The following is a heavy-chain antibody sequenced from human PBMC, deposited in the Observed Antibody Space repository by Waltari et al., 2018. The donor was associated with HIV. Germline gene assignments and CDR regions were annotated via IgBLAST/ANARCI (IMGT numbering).Heavy chain of an antibody. J-gene: IGHJ4*02. V-gene: IGHV1-18*01. Sequence: QVQLVQSGAEVKKPGASVKVSCKTSGYIFTNYGLNWVRQVPGQGLEWMGQITTYNDNTNYAHNLQDRVILTTDTSTRTVYMELRGLRSDDTAIYYCARDRQTPGSFYFDYWGQGTLVTVSS. D-gene: IGHD2-15*01. CDR3: ARDRQTPGSFYFDY. CDR1: GYIFTNYG. CDR2: ITTYNDNT.